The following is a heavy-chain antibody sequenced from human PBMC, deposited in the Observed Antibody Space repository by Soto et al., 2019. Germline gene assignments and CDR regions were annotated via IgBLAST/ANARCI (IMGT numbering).Heavy chain of an antibody. CDR1: GFIFGDYA. Sequence: EVQLVEAGGRLVRPGRSLRLSCAGSGFIFGDYAMHWVRQAPGKGLEWVSGISYNSVSIGYADSVKGRFTISRDNARNSLYLQINSVRAEDTAFYYCARSSYYYDAGGYYHHFDYWGQGTLVPASS. V-gene: IGHV3-9*01. J-gene: IGHJ4*02. CDR3: ARSSYYYDAGGYYHHFDY. CDR2: ISYNSVSI. D-gene: IGHD3-22*01.